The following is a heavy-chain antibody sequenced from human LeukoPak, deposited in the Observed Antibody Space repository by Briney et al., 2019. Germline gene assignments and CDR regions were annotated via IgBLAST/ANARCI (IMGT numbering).Heavy chain of an antibody. CDR3: ASPYSSGIRAEYFQH. CDR2: IYNDGNT. J-gene: IGHJ1*01. CDR1: GFTVNNNH. Sequence: GGSLRLSCVASGFTVNNNHESWVRQAPGKGLEWVSIIYNDGNTYYADSVKGRFTISRDNAKNSLYLQMNSLRAEDTAVYYCASPYSSGIRAEYFQHWGQGTLVTVSS. D-gene: IGHD6-19*01. V-gene: IGHV3-66*01.